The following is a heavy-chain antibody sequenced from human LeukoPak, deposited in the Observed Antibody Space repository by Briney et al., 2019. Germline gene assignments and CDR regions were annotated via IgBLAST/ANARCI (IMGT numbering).Heavy chain of an antibody. J-gene: IGHJ6*02. Sequence: SETLSLTCAVYGGSFSGYYWSWIRQPPGKGLEWIGEINHSGSTNYNPSLKSRVTISVDTSKNQFSLKLSSVTAADTAVYYCARLPSSMVRGAQTYYYYGMDVWGQGTTVTVSS. V-gene: IGHV4-34*01. CDR3: ARLPSSMVRGAQTYYYYGMDV. D-gene: IGHD3-10*01. CDR2: INHSGST. CDR1: GGSFSGYY.